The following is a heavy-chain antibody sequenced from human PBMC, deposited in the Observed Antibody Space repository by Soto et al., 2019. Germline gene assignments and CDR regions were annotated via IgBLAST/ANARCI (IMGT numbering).Heavy chain of an antibody. CDR3: ARPTFNDCSGGTCYLFY. V-gene: IGHV1-69*12. CDR2: IIPIFGKA. Sequence: QVQLVQSGAEVKKPGSSVKVSCKASGGTFSSYAINWVRQAPGQGLEWMGGIIPIFGKANYAQKFQGRVTITADESTRTAYMELSSLRSEDTAVYYCARPTFNDCSGGTCYLFYWGQGTLVTVSS. CDR1: GGTFSSYA. J-gene: IGHJ4*02. D-gene: IGHD2-15*01.